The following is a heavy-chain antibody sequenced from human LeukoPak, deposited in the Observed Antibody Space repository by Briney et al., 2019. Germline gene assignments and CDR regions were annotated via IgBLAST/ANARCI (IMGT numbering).Heavy chain of an antibody. D-gene: IGHD3-22*01. CDR2: ISAYNGNT. Sequence: ASVKVSCKASGYTFTGYYMHWVRQAPGQGLEWMGWISAYNGNTNYAQKLQGRVTMTTDTSTSTVYMELRSLRSDDTAVYYCARVPYDSSGYYRDWGQGTLVTVSS. J-gene: IGHJ4*02. CDR3: ARVPYDSSGYYRD. V-gene: IGHV1-18*04. CDR1: GYTFTGYY.